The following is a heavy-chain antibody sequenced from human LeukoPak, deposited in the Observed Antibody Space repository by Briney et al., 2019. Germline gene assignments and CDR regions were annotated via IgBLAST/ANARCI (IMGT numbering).Heavy chain of an antibody. J-gene: IGHJ5*02. D-gene: IGHD4-23*01. V-gene: IGHV4-34*01. CDR3: ARDGATVVTPDYNWFDP. Sequence: PSETLSLTCAVYGGSFSGYYWSWIRQPPGKGLEWIGEINHSGSTNYNPSLKSRVTISVDTSKNQFSLKLSSVTAADTAVYYCARDGATVVTPDYNWFDPWGQGTLVTVSS. CDR1: GGSFSGYY. CDR2: INHSGST.